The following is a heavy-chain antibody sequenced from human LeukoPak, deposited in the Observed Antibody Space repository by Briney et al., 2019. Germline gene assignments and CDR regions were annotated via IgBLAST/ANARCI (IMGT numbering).Heavy chain of an antibody. CDR3: ARTRGYSGYDYLTFDY. V-gene: IGHV1-2*02. Sequence: ASVKVSCKASGYTFTGYYMHWVRQAPGQGLEWMGWINSNSGGTNSAQNFQGRVTMTRDTSISTAYMELSRLRSEDTAVYYCARTRGYSGYDYLTFDYWGQGTLVTVSS. D-gene: IGHD5-12*01. CDR2: INSNSGGT. J-gene: IGHJ4*02. CDR1: GYTFTGYY.